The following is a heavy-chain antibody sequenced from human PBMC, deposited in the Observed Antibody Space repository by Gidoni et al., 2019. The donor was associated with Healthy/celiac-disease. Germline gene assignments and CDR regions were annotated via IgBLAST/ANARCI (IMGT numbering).Heavy chain of an antibody. Sequence: QVQLVQSGAEVKKPGSSVKVSCKASGGTFSSYAISWVRQAPGQGLEWMGGIIPIFGTANYAQKFQGRVTITADKSTSTAYMELSSLRSEDTAVYYCARGVGEDNYGDYVGELCWFDPWGQGTLVTVSS. CDR3: ARGVGEDNYGDYVGELCWFDP. J-gene: IGHJ5*02. CDR1: GGTFSSYA. D-gene: IGHD4-17*01. CDR2: IIPIFGTA. V-gene: IGHV1-69*06.